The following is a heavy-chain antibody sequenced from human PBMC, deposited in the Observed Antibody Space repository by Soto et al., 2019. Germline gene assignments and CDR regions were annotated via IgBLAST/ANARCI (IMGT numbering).Heavy chain of an antibody. CDR3: AKGDSFWSGLSQNYFDT. CDR1: GFTFSNYA. V-gene: IGHV3-23*01. J-gene: IGHJ4*02. D-gene: IGHD3-3*01. CDR2: ISGTGDGT. Sequence: HPGGSLRLSCATSGFTFSNYAMAWVRQAPGGVLEWVSLISGTGDGTRYAESVKGRFTISRDNSKRILYLHMNSLRVEDSAVFYCAKGDSFWSGLSQNYFDTWGQGTLVTVSS.